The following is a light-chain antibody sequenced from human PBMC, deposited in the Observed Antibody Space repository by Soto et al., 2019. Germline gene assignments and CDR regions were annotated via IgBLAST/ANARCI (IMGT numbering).Light chain of an antibody. CDR2: SAS. J-gene: IGKJ5*01. V-gene: IGKV3-20*01. Sequence: EIVLTQSPGTLSLSPGERATLSCRASQTVNRNYLGWYQQKPGQAPRFLIHSASDRATGTPDRFSGSGSGTDFTLTISRLEPEDFALYYCQQYGGSPITFGQGTRLEI. CDR1: QTVNRNY. CDR3: QQYGGSPIT.